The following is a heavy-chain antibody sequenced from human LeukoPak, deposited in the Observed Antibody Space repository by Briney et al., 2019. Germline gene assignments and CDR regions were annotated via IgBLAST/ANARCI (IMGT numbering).Heavy chain of an antibody. CDR1: GFTFSSYA. V-gene: IGHV3-23*01. CDR3: AKAFAFVGANFFDY. D-gene: IGHD1-26*01. J-gene: IGHJ4*02. Sequence: GGSLRLSCAASGFTFSSYAMSWVRQAPGKGLEWVSAISGSGGSTYYADSVEGRLAISRDNSKNTLYLQMNSLRAEDAAIYYCAKAFAFVGANFFDYWGQGTLVTVSS. CDR2: ISGSGGST.